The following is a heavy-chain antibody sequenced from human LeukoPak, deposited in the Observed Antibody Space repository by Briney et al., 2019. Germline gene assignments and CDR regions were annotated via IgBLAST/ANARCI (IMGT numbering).Heavy chain of an antibody. CDR1: GYSISSGYY. Sequence: SETLSLTCTVSGYSISSGYYWGWIRQSPGKGLEWIGSIYQSGSTYHNPSLKSRVTISIDTSKNQFSLKLSSVTAADTAVYYCARDNSHYYMDVWGKGTTVTVSS. J-gene: IGHJ6*03. CDR3: ARDNSHYYMDV. CDR2: IYQSGST. V-gene: IGHV4-38-2*02. D-gene: IGHD2/OR15-2a*01.